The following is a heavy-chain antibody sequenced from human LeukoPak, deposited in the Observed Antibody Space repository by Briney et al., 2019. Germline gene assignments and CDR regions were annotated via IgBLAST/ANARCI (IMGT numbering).Heavy chain of an antibody. CDR3: ARGSGIASAAGGDWFDP. CDR2: IGTAGDT. D-gene: IGHD6-13*01. CDR1: GFTFSSYD. Sequence: GGSLRLSCAASGFTFSSYDMHCVRQATGKGLEWVSAIGTAGDTYYPGSVKGRFTISRENAKNSLYLKMNSLRAGDTAVYYCARGSGIASAAGGDWFDPWGQGTLVTVSS. J-gene: IGHJ5*02. V-gene: IGHV3-13*01.